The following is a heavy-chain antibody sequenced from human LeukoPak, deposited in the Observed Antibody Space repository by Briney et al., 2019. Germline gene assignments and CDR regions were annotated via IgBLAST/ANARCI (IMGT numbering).Heavy chain of an antibody. D-gene: IGHD3-3*01. J-gene: IGHJ4*02. CDR1: GGSISSGSYY. CDR2: IYTSGST. CDR3: ASSRSITIFGVVITPFDY. V-gene: IGHV4-61*02. Sequence: SETLSLTCTVSGGSISSGSYYWSWTRQPAGKGLEWIGRIYTSGSTNYNPSLKSRVTISVDTSKNQFSLKLSSVTAADTAVYYCASSRSITIFGVVITPFDYWGQGTLVTVSS.